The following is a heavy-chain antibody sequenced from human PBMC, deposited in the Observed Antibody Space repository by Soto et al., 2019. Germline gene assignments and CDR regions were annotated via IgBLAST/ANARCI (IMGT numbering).Heavy chain of an antibody. V-gene: IGHV4-59*12. D-gene: IGHD4-17*01. CDR1: GGSFSGYY. CDR2: IYYSGST. J-gene: IGHJ5*02. CDR3: ARETYGDYVGYFDP. Sequence: SETQSLTCAVYGGSFSGYYWSWIRQPPGKGLEWIGYIYYSGSTNYNPSLKSRVTISVDRSKNQFSLKVSSVTAADTAVYYCARETYGDYVGYFDPWGQGTLVTVSS.